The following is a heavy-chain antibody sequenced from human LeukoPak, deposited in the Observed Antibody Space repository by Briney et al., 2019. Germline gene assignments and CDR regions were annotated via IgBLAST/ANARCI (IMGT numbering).Heavy chain of an antibody. CDR3: AKETSSSFDY. D-gene: IGHD6-6*01. CDR2: ISNSGGST. CDR1: GFTFSNYA. Sequence: GGSLRLSCAAPGFTFSNYAMNWVRQAPGKGLEWVSGISNSGGSTYYADSVKGRFTISRDNSKNTLYLQMNSLRAEDTAVYYCAKETSSSFDYWGQGTLVTVSS. J-gene: IGHJ4*02. V-gene: IGHV3-23*01.